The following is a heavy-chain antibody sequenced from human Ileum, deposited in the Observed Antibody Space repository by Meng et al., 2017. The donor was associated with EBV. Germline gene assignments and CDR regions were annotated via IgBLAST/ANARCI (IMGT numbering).Heavy chain of an antibody. V-gene: IGHV4-39*07. D-gene: IGHD4-17*01. Sequence: QVQSQESGPGLVKPSETLSLTCTVSGGSVSTGNFYWGWIRQSPGKALECIGTIYYRGNTFYNPSLKSRLTISIDTSKNEFSLTLRSVTAADTALYYCASAYDYGDYEAFAYWGPGSLVTVSS. CDR3: ASAYDYGDYEAFAY. J-gene: IGHJ4*02. CDR1: GGSVSTGNFY. CDR2: IYYRGNT.